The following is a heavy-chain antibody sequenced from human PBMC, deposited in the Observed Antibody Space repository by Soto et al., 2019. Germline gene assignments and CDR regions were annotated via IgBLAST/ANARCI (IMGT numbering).Heavy chain of an antibody. J-gene: IGHJ5*02. CDR3: ARHGERTIRSLNWFDP. V-gene: IGHV3-64*04. D-gene: IGHD4-17*01. CDR2: ISSNGGST. CDR1: GFTFSSYA. Sequence: GGSLRLSCSASGFTFSSYAMHWVRQAPGKGLEYVSAISSNGGSTYYADSVKGRFTISRDNSKNTLYLQMNSLRAEDTAVYYCARHGERTIRSLNWFDPWGQGTLVTVSS.